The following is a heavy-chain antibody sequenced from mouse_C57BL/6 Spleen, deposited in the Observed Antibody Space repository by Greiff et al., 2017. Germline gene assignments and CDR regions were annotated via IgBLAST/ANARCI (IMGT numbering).Heavy chain of an antibody. CDR1: GYAFSSYW. CDR3: AREGYYGSSPYWYFDV. V-gene: IGHV1-80*01. Sequence: VQLQQSGAELVKPGASVKISCKASGYAFSSYWMNWVKQRPGKGLEWIGQIYPGDGDTNYNGKFKGKATLTADKSSSTAYMQLSSLTSEDSAVYFCAREGYYGSSPYWYFDVGGTGTTVTVAS. D-gene: IGHD1-1*01. J-gene: IGHJ1*03. CDR2: IYPGDGDT.